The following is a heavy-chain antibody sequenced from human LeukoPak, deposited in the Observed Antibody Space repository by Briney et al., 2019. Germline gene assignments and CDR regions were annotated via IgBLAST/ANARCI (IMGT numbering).Heavy chain of an antibody. CDR1: GGSISSGNYY. CDR2: IYASGTT. V-gene: IGHV4-61*02. CDR3: ARGLGTTNFDY. Sequence: SETLSLTCTVSGGSISSGNYYWSWIRQSAGKGLEWIGRIYPSGTTLGRIYASGTTHYNPSLKSRVTISLDTSKNQFSLRLSFVTAADTALYFCARGLGTTNFDYWGQGTLVTVSS. D-gene: IGHD1-7*01. J-gene: IGHJ4*02.